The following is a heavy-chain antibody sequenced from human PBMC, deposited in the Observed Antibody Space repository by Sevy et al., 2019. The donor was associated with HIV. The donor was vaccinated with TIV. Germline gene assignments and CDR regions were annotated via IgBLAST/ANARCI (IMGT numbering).Heavy chain of an antibody. V-gene: IGHV1-18*01. CDR2: ISAYNGNT. Sequence: ASVKVSCKASGYTFTSYGISWVRQAPGQGLEWMGWISAYNGNTNYAQKLQGRVTMTTDTSTSTAYMELRSLRSDDTVVYYCARDSGSYADYYYYGMDVWGQGTTVTVSS. CDR1: GYTFTSYG. J-gene: IGHJ6*02. D-gene: IGHD1-26*01. CDR3: ARDSGSYADYYYYGMDV.